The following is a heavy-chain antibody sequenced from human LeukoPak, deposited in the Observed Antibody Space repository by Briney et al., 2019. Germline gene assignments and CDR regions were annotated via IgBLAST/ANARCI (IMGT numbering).Heavy chain of an antibody. D-gene: IGHD1-7*01. CDR3: ARGWNYAFRFDY. CDR1: GFSFSDYW. J-gene: IGHJ4*02. Sequence: GGSLRLTCAASGFSFSDYWMTWVRQAPGKGLEWVAHIKQDGSEKYYVDSIKGRFTISRDNAKNLVYLQMNSLRAEDTAVYYCARGWNYAFRFDYWGQGTLVTVSS. V-gene: IGHV3-7*01. CDR2: IKQDGSEK.